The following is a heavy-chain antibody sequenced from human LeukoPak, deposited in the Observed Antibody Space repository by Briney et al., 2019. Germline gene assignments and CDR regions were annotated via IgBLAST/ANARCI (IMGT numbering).Heavy chain of an antibody. CDR3: ARGKYDILTGYSMRLGELDP. CDR1: GGSISSSSYY. D-gene: IGHD3-9*01. V-gene: IGHV4-61*05. J-gene: IGHJ5*02. Sequence: SETLSLTCTVSGGSISSSSYYWGWIRQPPGKGLEWIGYIYYSGSTNYNPSLKSRVTISVDTSKNQFSLKLSSVTAADTAVYYCARGKYDILTGYSMRLGELDPWGQGTLVTVSS. CDR2: IYYSGST.